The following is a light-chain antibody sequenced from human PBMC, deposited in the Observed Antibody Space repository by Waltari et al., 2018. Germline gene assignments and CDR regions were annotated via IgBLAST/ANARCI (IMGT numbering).Light chain of an antibody. CDR1: SGSIAGYY. CDR2: EDN. Sequence: NFMLTQPHSVSESPGKTVTISCTRTSGSIAGYYVQWYQQRPGSAPTTVIYEDNERPPGVPVRFSGSIDRSSNSASLTISGLKTEDEADYHCQSYDSSGQVVFGGGTRLTVL. J-gene: IGLJ2*01. CDR3: QSYDSSGQVV. V-gene: IGLV6-57*03.